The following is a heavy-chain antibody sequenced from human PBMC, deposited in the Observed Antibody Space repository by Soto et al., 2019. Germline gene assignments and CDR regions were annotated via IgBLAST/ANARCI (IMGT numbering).Heavy chain of an antibody. CDR3: ARVRFSGYDSDY. D-gene: IGHD5-12*01. V-gene: IGHV4-34*01. CDR1: GGSFSGYY. Sequence: SETLSLTCAVYGGSFSGYYWSWIRQPPGKGLEWIGEINHSGSTNYNPSLKSRVTISVDTSKNQFSRKLSSVTAAYTAVYYCARVRFSGYDSDYWGQGTLVTVSS. J-gene: IGHJ4*02. CDR2: INHSGST.